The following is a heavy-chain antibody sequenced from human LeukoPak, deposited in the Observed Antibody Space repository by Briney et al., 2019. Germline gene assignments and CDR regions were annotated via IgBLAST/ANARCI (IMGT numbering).Heavy chain of an antibody. D-gene: IGHD2-2*01. CDR2: IYYSGST. CDR3: ARGGQLLPNWFDP. V-gene: IGHV4-59*01. J-gene: IGHJ5*02. CDR1: GFTFDDYA. Sequence: LRLSCAASGFTFDDYAMHWVRQPPGKGLEWIGYIYYSGSTNYNPSLKSRVTISVDTSKNQFSLKLSSVTAADTAVYYCARGGQLLPNWFDPWGQGTLVTVSS.